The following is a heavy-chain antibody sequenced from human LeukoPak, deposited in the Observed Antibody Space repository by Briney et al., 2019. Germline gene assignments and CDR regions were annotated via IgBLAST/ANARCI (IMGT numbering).Heavy chain of an antibody. CDR1: GGSISSSSYY. CDR3: ARLSNDYGDYAGYWYFDL. CDR2: IYYSGST. V-gene: IGHV4-39*01. Sequence: SETLSLTCTVSGGSISSSSYYWGWIRQPPGKGREWIGSIYYSGSTYYNPSLKSRVTISVDTSKNQFPLKLSSVTAADTAVYYCARLSNDYGDYAGYWYFDLWGRGTLVTVSS. D-gene: IGHD4-17*01. J-gene: IGHJ2*01.